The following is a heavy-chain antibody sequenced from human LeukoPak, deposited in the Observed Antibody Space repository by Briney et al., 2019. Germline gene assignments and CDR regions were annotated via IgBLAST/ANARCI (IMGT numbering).Heavy chain of an antibody. J-gene: IGHJ4*02. CDR3: ARRDY. CDR2: ISTYNANP. CDR1: GYTFTSSA. Sequence: ASVKVSCKASGYTFTSSAINWVRQAPGQGLEWMGWISTYNANPTYAQAFTGRFVFSLDTSVSTAYLQISSLKAEDAAVYYCARRDYWGQGTLVTVSS. V-gene: IGHV7-4-1*02.